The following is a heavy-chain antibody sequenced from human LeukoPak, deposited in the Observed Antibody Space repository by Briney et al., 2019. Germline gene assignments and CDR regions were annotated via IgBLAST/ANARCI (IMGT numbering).Heavy chain of an antibody. CDR3: VRAVKRDGYNPFDY. V-gene: IGHV3-20*04. CDR2: INRNGGST. D-gene: IGHD5-24*01. CDR1: GFTFDDFA. Sequence: PGGALRLSCAASGFTFDDFAMGSVRQAPGKGVEGDHGINRNGGSTGYADSVKGRFTISRDNAKNSLYLQMFSLRTDDTALYYCVRAVKRDGYNPFDYWGQGTVVTVSS. J-gene: IGHJ4*02.